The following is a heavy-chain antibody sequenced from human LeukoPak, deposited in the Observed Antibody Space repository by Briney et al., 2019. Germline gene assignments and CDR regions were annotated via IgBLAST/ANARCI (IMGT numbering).Heavy chain of an antibody. V-gene: IGHV1-46*01. CDR3: ARDLAADYYGMDV. CDR1: GYTFTSYY. D-gene: IGHD6-13*01. Sequence: ASVKVSCKASGYTFTSYYMHWVRQAPGQGLEWMGLINPSGGSTSYAQKFQGRVTMTRDTSTSTVYMELSSLRSEYTAVYYCARDLAADYYGMDVWGQGTTVTVSS. CDR2: INPSGGST. J-gene: IGHJ6*02.